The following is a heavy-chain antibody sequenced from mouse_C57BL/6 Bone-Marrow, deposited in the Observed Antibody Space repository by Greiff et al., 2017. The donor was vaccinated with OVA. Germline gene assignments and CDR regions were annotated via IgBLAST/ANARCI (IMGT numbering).Heavy chain of an antibody. CDR1: GFSLTSYG. Sequence: VQLQESGPGLVAPSQSLSITCTVSGFSLTSYGVSWVRQPPGKGLEWLGFIWGDGSTNYHSALISSLCISKDNSKSQVFLQLNSLQTDDTATYYCARHTVVANDMDYWGQGTTLTVSS. CDR3: ARHTVVANDMDY. V-gene: IGHV2-3*01. D-gene: IGHD1-1*01. J-gene: IGHJ2*01. CDR2: IWGDGST.